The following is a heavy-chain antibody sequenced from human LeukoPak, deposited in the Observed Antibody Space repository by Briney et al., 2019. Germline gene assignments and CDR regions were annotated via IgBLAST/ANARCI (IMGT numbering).Heavy chain of an antibody. CDR3: ARGIQPPKYYGSGSDTFDI. CDR2: VSEDGNTK. Sequence: GGSLRLSCVASGFTFSTYAIHWVRQAPGKGLEWVAVVSEDGNTKYYADSVKGRFTTSRDNSKNTLYLQMNSLRAEDTSVYYCARGIQPPKYYGSGSDTFDIWGQGTMVTVSS. CDR1: GFTFSTYA. D-gene: IGHD3-10*01. J-gene: IGHJ3*02. V-gene: IGHV3-30*04.